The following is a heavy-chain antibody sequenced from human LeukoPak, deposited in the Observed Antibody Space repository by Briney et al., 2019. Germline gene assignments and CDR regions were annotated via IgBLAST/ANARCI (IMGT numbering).Heavy chain of an antibody. J-gene: IGHJ4*02. D-gene: IGHD3-22*01. CDR1: GFTFNYYG. Sequence: PGGSLRLSCVASGFTFNYYGMNWVRQAPGKGLEWVATISTDGRNEHYAETVKGRFTISRDNPKNTLYLQMNSLRAEDTAVYYCAKDSYYDSSFDYWGQGTLVTASS. CDR2: ISTDGRNE. V-gene: IGHV3-30*18. CDR3: AKDSYYDSSFDY.